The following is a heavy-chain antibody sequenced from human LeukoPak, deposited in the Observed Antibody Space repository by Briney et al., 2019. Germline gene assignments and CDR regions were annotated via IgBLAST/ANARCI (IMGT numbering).Heavy chain of an antibody. Sequence: NSSETLSLTCTVSGGSISSSSYYWGWIRQPPGKGLEWIANIYYSGSTYLNPSLKSRVTISIDTSKNQFSLKLTSVTAADTAVYYCARQTGSGLFILPGGQGTLVTVSS. CDR3: ARQTGSGLFILP. CDR1: GGSISSSSYY. V-gene: IGHV4-39*01. J-gene: IGHJ4*02. CDR2: IYYSGST. D-gene: IGHD3/OR15-3a*01.